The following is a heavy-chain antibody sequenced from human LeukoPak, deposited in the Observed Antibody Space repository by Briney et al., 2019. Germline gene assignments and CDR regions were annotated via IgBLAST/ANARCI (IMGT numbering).Heavy chain of an antibody. CDR2: INPNSGGT. CDR3: ARDEEYYYGSGTNLLYYYYGMDV. Sequence: ASVKVSCKASGYTFTGYYMHWVRQAPGQGLEWMGWINPNSGGTNYAQKFQGRVTMTRDTSISTAYMELSRLRSDDTAVYYCARDEEYYYGSGTNLLYYYYGMDVWDQGTTVTVSS. J-gene: IGHJ6*02. CDR1: GYTFTGYY. D-gene: IGHD3-10*01. V-gene: IGHV1-2*02.